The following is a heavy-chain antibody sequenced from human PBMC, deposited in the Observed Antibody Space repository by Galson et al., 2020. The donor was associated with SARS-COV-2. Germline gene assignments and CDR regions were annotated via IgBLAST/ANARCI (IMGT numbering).Heavy chain of an antibody. J-gene: IGHJ4*02. D-gene: IGHD5-12*01. CDR3: ARVGSEMATSEEFDY. V-gene: IGHV1-69*05. CDR2: IIPIFGTA. CDR1: GGTFSSYA. Sequence: ASVKVSCKASGGTFSSYAISWVRQAPGQGLEWMGGIIPIFGTANYAQKFQGRVTITTDESTSTAYMELSSLRSEDTAVYYCARVGSEMATSEEFDYWGQGTLVTVSS.